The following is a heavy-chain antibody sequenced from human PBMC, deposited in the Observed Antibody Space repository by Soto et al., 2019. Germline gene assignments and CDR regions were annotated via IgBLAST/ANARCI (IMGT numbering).Heavy chain of an antibody. Sequence: TLSLTCAVYGGSFSGYYWSWIRQPPGKGLEWIGEINHSGSTNYNPSLKSRVTISVDTSKNQFSLKLSSVTAADTAVYYCARGKLSDYVWGSYRYHFDYWGQGTVVTVSS. CDR1: GGSFSGYY. CDR2: INHSGST. D-gene: IGHD3-16*02. CDR3: ARGKLSDYVWGSYRYHFDY. V-gene: IGHV4-34*01. J-gene: IGHJ4*02.